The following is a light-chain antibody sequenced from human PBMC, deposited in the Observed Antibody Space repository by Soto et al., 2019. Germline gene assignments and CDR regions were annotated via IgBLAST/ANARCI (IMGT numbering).Light chain of an antibody. CDR3: QQSYNTPRT. Sequence: DIQMTQSPSSLSASVGDRVTITCRASQSISRHLNWYQQKPGKAPKLLIYAASNLQSGVPSRFSGSGSGTDFTLTISSLQPEDFATYYCQQSYNTPRTFGQGTKVEIQ. CDR1: QSISRH. J-gene: IGKJ1*01. V-gene: IGKV1-39*01. CDR2: AAS.